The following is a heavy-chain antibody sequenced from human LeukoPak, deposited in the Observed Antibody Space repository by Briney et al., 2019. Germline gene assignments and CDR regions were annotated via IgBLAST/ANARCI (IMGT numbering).Heavy chain of an antibody. Sequence: ASVTVSCKASGGTFSSYAISWVRQAPGQGLEWMGRIIPILGIANYAQKFQGRVTITADKSTSTAYMELSSLRSEDTAVYYCARERVTTSIGDRLPVTDYWGQGTLVTVSS. D-gene: IGHD4-17*01. J-gene: IGHJ4*02. CDR3: ARERVTTSIGDRLPVTDY. CDR2: IIPILGIA. V-gene: IGHV1-69*04. CDR1: GGTFSSYA.